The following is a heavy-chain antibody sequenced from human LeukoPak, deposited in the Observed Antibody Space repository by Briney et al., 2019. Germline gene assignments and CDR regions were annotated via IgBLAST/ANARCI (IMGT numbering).Heavy chain of an antibody. J-gene: IGHJ3*02. Sequence: GASVKVSCKASGYTFTSYDISWVRQAPGQGLEWMGRIIPILGIANYAQKFQGRVTITADKSTSTAYMELSSLRSEDTAVYYCARDEGGSSWNEGEAFDIWGQGTMVTVSS. D-gene: IGHD6-13*01. V-gene: IGHV1-69*04. CDR1: GYTFTSYD. CDR3: ARDEGGSSWNEGEAFDI. CDR2: IIPILGIA.